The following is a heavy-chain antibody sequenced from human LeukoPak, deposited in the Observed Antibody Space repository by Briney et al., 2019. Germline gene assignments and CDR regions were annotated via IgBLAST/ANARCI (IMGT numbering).Heavy chain of an antibody. CDR1: GFTFNLYT. D-gene: IGHD3-22*01. CDR3: ARSYYDNSGYYRH. Sequence: PGGSLRLSCVTSGFTFNLYTMNWVRQAPGKGLEWVSSITRSASPMYYADSVKGRFTISRDNARNSLYLQMNSLRDADTAVYYCARSYYDNSGYYRHWGQGTLVSVSS. V-gene: IGHV3-21*01. CDR2: ITRSASPM. J-gene: IGHJ1*01.